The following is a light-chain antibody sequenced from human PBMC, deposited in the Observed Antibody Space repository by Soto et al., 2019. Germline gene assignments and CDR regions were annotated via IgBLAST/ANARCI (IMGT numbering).Light chain of an antibody. Sequence: DIQLTQSPSFLSASVGDRVTITCRASQGISHYLAWYQQKPGKAPKLLIYAASILQGGVPSRFSGSGSGTEFTLAISSLQPEDFATYYCQQLNSDVLFGGGTKLAI. J-gene: IGKJ4*01. CDR1: QGISHY. CDR3: QQLNSDVL. CDR2: AAS. V-gene: IGKV1-9*01.